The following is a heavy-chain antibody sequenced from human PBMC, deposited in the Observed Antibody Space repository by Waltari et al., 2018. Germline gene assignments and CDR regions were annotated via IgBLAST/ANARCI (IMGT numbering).Heavy chain of an antibody. J-gene: IGHJ4*02. V-gene: IGHV4-38-2*02. CDR1: GYSISSGYY. CDR3: ARDLDSSGWYEGS. CDR2: IYHSGST. Sequence: QVQLQESGPGLVKPSETLSLTCAVSGYSISSGYYWGWIRQPPGKGLEWIGSIYHSGSTYYNPSLKSRVTISVDTSKNQFSLKLSSVTAADTAVYYCARDLDSSGWYEGSWGQGTLVTVSS. D-gene: IGHD6-19*01.